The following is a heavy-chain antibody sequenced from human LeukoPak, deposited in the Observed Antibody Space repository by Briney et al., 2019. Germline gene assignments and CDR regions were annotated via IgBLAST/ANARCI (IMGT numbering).Heavy chain of an antibody. Sequence: GASVKVSCKASGYTFTGYYMHWVRQAPGQGLEWMGWINPNSGGTNYAQKFQGRVTMTRDTSISTAYMELSRLRSDDTAVYYCARDGGIVVVPAAIGYYYMDVWGKGTTVTVSS. CDR1: GYTFTGYY. CDR2: INPNSGGT. J-gene: IGHJ6*03. CDR3: ARDGGIVVVPAAIGYYYMDV. D-gene: IGHD2-2*02. V-gene: IGHV1-2*02.